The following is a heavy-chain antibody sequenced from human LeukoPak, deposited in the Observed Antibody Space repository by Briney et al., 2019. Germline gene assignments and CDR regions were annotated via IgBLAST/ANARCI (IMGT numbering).Heavy chain of an antibody. CDR2: MYHSGST. Sequence: SETLSLTCTVSGASISSYFWSWIRQPPGKGLQWIGYMYHSGSTYYNPSPKSRVTISIDTSKNQFSLKLTSVTAADTAVYYCARYTNREFDFWGQGTLVTVSS. V-gene: IGHV4-59*01. J-gene: IGHJ4*02. CDR1: GASISSYF. CDR3: ARYTNREFDF. D-gene: IGHD2-2*02.